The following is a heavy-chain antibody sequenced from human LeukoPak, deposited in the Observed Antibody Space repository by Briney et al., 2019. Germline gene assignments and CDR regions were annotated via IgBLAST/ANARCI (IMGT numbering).Heavy chain of an antibody. J-gene: IGHJ4*02. CDR2: IYTSGST. CDR1: GGSINNYY. D-gene: IGHD3-22*01. V-gene: IGHV4-4*07. Sequence: PSETLSLTCIVSGGSINNYYWNWIRQPAGQGLEWIGRIYTSGSTNYNPSLKSRVTMSVDTSKNQFSLKLSSVTAADTAVYFCARTPIYYYDNSGYYNWGQGTLVTVSS. CDR3: ARTPIYYYDNSGYYN.